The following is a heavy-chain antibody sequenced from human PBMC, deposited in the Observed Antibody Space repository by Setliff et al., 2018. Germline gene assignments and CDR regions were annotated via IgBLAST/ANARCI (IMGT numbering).Heavy chain of an antibody. V-gene: IGHV4-59*01. CDR3: VRGPTIVDWFFDL. Sequence: KTSETLSLTCTVSGDSTSRYFWNWIRQPPGKGLEWIGSVYHGGTTNYKPSLKRRVTISEDMSKNQVSLTHTSVTAADTAVYYCVRGPTIVDWFFDLWGRGTLVTVSS. CDR1: GDSTSRYF. CDR2: VYHGGTT. J-gene: IGHJ2*01. D-gene: IGHD3-22*01.